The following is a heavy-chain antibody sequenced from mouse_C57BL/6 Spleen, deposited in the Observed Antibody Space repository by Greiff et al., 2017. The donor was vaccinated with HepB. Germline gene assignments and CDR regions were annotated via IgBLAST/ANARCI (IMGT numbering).Heavy chain of an antibody. CDR1: GYTFTDYY. V-gene: IGHV1-26*01. CDR2: INPNNGGT. D-gene: IGHD3-2*02. J-gene: IGHJ3*01. CDR3: ARGQLRLPFAY. Sequence: VQLQQSGPELVKPGASVKISCKASGYTFTDYYMNWVKQSHGKSLEWIGDINPNNGGTNYNQKFKGKSTLTVDKSSSTAYMQLSSLTSEDSAVYYCARGQLRLPFAYWGQGTLVTVSA.